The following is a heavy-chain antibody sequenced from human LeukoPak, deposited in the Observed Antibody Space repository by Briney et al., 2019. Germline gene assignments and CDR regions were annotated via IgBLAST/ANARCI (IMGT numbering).Heavy chain of an antibody. V-gene: IGHV3-21*01. CDR3: ARDVTGYGDIIRYYYGMDV. CDR1: GFTFSSYS. CDR2: ISSSSSYI. D-gene: IGHD4-17*01. Sequence: GGSLRLSCAASGFTFSSYSINWVRQAPGKGLEWVSSISSSSSYIYYADSVKGRFPIPRDNPKNSLYLQMNSLRAEDTAVYYCARDVTGYGDIIRYYYGMDVWGQGTTVTVSS. J-gene: IGHJ6*02.